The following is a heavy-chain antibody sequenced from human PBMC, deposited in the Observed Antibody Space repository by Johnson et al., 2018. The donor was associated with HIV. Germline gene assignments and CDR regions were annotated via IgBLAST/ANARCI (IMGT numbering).Heavy chain of an antibody. J-gene: IGHJ3*02. CDR1: GFTLSSYD. CDR3: AKSVVVVIAGDNDDAFDI. D-gene: IGHD2-21*01. Sequence: VQLVESGGGVVRPGGSLRLSCAASGFTLSSYDMHWVRQVTGKGLEWVSSIGTTGDTYYPGSVKGRFTISRDNPWNTLFLQMNNLTTEDTALYYCAKSVVVVIAGDNDDAFDIWGQGTMVTVSS. V-gene: IGHV3-13*01. CDR2: IGTTGDT.